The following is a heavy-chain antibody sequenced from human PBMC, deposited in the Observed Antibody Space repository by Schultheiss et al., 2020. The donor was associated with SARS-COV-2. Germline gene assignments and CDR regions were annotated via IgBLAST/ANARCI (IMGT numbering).Heavy chain of an antibody. D-gene: IGHD2-15*01. Sequence: SETLSLTCAVSGYSISSNYYWGWIRQPPGKGLEFIGTIYYSGSTYSNPSLKSRVTISVDTSKNQFSLKLSSVTAADTAVYYCARVSVAVLGWFDPWGQGTLVTAPQ. CDR3: ARVSVAVLGWFDP. J-gene: IGHJ5*02. CDR1: GYSISSNYY. V-gene: IGHV4-38-2*01. CDR2: IYYSGST.